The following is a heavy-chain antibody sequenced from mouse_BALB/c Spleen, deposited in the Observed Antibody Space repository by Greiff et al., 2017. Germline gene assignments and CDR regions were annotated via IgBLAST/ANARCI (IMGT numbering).Heavy chain of an antibody. J-gene: IGHJ2*01. Sequence: VQLKESGPELVKPGASVKISCKASGYTFTDYNMHWVKQSHGKSLEWIGYIYPYNGGTGYNQKFKSKATLTVDNSSSTAYMELRSLTSEDSAVYYCARGGSDYFDYWGQGTTLTVSS. CDR1: GYTFTDYN. V-gene: IGHV1S29*02. CDR3: ARGGSDYFDY. CDR2: IYPYNGGT.